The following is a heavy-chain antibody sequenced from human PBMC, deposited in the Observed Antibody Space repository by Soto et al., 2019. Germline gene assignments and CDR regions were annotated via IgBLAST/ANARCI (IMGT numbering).Heavy chain of an antibody. J-gene: IGHJ6*03. CDR1: GGTFSTSA. D-gene: IGHD3-3*02. CDR3: ARDKDRQQLGGNYYCLLDV. Sequence: QVQLEQSGAEVKKPGSSVKVSCKASGGTFSTSAISWVRQAPGQGLEWMGGIMPIFRTPDYAQKFQGRVIITAGESTSTAYMELIGVRSDDTAVYYCARDKDRQQLGGNYYCLLDVWGQGTRVTVSS. V-gene: IGHV1-69*13. CDR2: IMPIFRTP.